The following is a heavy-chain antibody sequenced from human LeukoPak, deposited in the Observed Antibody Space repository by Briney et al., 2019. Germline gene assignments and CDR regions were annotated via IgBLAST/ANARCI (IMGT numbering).Heavy chain of an antibody. D-gene: IGHD3-10*01. V-gene: IGHV4-61*02. CDR3: GRSSGSYPFDY. Sequence: SETLSLTCTVSGGSTSSGSYYWSWIRQPAGKGLEWIGRIYTSGSTSYNPSLKSRVTISVDTSKNQSSLKLSSVTAADTAVYYCGRSSGSYPFDYWGQGTLVTVSS. CDR2: IYTSGST. CDR1: GGSTSSGSYY. J-gene: IGHJ4*02.